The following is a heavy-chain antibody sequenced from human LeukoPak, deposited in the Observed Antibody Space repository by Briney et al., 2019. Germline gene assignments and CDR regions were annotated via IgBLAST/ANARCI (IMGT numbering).Heavy chain of an antibody. CDR2: IYSSGST. Sequence: SETLSLTCTVSGGSISSNSYYWGWIRQPPGKGLEWIGSIYSSGSTYYNPSLKSRVTISVDTSKNQFSLRLSSVIAADTAVYYCARVLAQSYYYYGMDVWGQGTTVTVSS. CDR1: GGSISSNSYY. V-gene: IGHV4-39*01. D-gene: IGHD3-3*01. J-gene: IGHJ6*02. CDR3: ARVLAQSYYYYGMDV.